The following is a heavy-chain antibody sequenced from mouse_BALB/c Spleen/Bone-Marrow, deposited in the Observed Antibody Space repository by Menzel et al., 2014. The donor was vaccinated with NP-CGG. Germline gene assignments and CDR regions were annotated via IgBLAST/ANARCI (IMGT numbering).Heavy chain of an antibody. D-gene: IGHD2-4*01. V-gene: IGHV1-80*01. CDR3: ASVYDYGRGYAMDY. CDR1: GYAFSNCG. J-gene: IGHJ4*01. CDR2: IYPGVGDT. Sequence: QVQLQQSGAELVRPGSSVKVSCKASGYAFSNCGMNWVKQRPGQGLEWIGQIYPGVGDTNYNGKFKGRVTLTADKSSSTAYMQLSSLTSEDSAVYFCASVYDYGRGYAMDYWGQGTSVTVSS.